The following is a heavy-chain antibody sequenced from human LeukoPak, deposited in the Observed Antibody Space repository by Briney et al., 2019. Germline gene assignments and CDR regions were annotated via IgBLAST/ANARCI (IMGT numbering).Heavy chain of an antibody. CDR3: ARDYILPLETDNGDGFAI. Sequence: ASVKVSCKASGDTFRQYSISWVRQAPGKGLEWMGWVSPSHTTRVYAQQFQGRVTMTADTNTKTVSMELRSLRSDDTAVYFCARDYILPLETDNGDGFAIWGQGTVVSVSS. J-gene: IGHJ3*02. D-gene: IGHD3-3*02. CDR1: GDTFRQYS. CDR2: VSPSHTTR. V-gene: IGHV1-18*01.